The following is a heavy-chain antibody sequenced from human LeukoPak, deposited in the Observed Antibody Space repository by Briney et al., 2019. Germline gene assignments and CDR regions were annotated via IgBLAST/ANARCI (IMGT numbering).Heavy chain of an antibody. V-gene: IGHV3-21*04. J-gene: IGHJ4*02. CDR2: ISTSSSYI. Sequence: GGSLRLSCAASGFTFSSYSTNWVRQAPGQGLEWVSFISTSSSYIYYADSVKGRFTISRDNSKNTLYLQMNSLRAEDTAVYYCAKLRDIVGATDFDYWGQGTLVTVSS. CDR1: GFTFSSYS. CDR3: AKLRDIVGATDFDY. D-gene: IGHD1-26*01.